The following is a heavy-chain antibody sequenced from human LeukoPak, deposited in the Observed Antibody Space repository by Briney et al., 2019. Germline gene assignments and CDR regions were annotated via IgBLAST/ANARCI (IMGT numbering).Heavy chain of an antibody. CDR2: ISAYNGNT. V-gene: IGHV1-18*04. D-gene: IGHD2-2*01. CDR1: GYTFTSYG. CDR3: ARSPLGYCSSTSCEDPWFDY. J-gene: IGHJ4*02. Sequence: VASVKVSCKASGYTFTSYGISWVRQAPGQGLEWMGWISAYNGNTNYAQKLRGRVTMTTDTSTSTAYMELRSLRSDDTAVCYCARSPLGYCSSTSCEDPWFDYWGQGTLVTVSS.